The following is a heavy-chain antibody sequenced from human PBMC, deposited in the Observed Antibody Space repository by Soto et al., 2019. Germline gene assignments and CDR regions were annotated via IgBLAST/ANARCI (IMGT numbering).Heavy chain of an antibody. CDR2: INAGNGNT. Sequence: ASVKVSCKAAGYTFTSYAMHWVRQAPGQRLEWMGWINAGNGNTKYSQKFQGRVTITRDTSASTAYMELSSLRSEDTAVYYCAREPKGGQDFWSGYSPFDAFDIWGQGTMVTVSS. V-gene: IGHV1-3*01. CDR3: AREPKGGQDFWSGYSPFDAFDI. CDR1: GYTFTSYA. J-gene: IGHJ3*02. D-gene: IGHD3-3*01.